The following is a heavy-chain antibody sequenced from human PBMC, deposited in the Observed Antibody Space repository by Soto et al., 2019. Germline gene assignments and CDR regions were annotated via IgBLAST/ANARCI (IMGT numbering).Heavy chain of an antibody. D-gene: IGHD4-17*01. CDR2: IWYDGSNK. CDR3: ARDLDGGNYFDY. J-gene: IGHJ4*02. Sequence: GWSLRLSCASSVFTFISYGMHWVRQAPGKGLEWVAVIWYDGSNKYYADSVKGRFTISRDNSKNTLYLQMNSLRAEDTAVYYCARDLDGGNYFDYWGQGTLVTVSS. CDR1: VFTFISYG. V-gene: IGHV3-33*01.